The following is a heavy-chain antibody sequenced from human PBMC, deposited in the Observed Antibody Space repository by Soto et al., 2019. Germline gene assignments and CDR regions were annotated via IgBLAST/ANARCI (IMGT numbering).Heavy chain of an antibody. D-gene: IGHD5-12*01. J-gene: IGHJ6*02. CDR2: ISSSSSYT. CDR3: ERGLPYYYYGMDV. Sequence: XESLSLSCAASGFTFSDYYMSWIRQAPGKGLEWVSYISSSSSYTNYADSVKGRFTISRDNAKNSLYLQMNSLRAEDTAVYYCERGLPYYYYGMDVWGQGTTVTVPS. CDR1: GFTFSDYY. V-gene: IGHV3-11*06.